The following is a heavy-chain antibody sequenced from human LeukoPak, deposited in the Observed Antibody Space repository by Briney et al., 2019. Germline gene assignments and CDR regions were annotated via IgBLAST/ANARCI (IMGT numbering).Heavy chain of an antibody. J-gene: IGHJ4*02. Sequence: SETLSLTCTVSGYSISSGYYWGWIRQPPGKGLEWIGSIYHSGSTYYNPSLKSRVTVSVDTSKNQFSLKLSSVTAADTAVYYCARAAAMVEFDYWGQGTLVTVSS. V-gene: IGHV4-38-2*02. CDR2: IYHSGST. CDR3: ARAAAMVEFDY. D-gene: IGHD5-18*01. CDR1: GYSISSGYY.